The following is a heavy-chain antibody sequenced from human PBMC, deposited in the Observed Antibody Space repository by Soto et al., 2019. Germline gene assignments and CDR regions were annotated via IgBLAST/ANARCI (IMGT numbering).Heavy chain of an antibody. CDR3: ARGGRESYYERVSYHPVDD. D-gene: IGHD3-22*01. J-gene: IGHJ4*02. CDR2: ISANNGNT. V-gene: IGHV1-18*04. Sequence: QIQLVQSGAEVKEPGASVKVSCKTSGYSFTNYGVTWVRQVPGQGPEWMAWISANNGNTNYGPNFQGRVSVTTDTSKSTAYMERRSLRSDGKGVYYCARGGRESYYERVSYHPVDDWGQGTLIAVSS. CDR1: GYSFTNYG.